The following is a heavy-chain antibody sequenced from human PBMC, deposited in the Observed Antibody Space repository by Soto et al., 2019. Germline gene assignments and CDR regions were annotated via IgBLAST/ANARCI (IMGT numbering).Heavy chain of an antibody. J-gene: IGHJ3*02. CDR1: GGTFSSYA. CDR3: ARNLEGITDAFDI. Sequence: QVQLVQSGAEVKKPGSSVKVSCKASGGTFSSYAISWVRQAPGQGLEWMGGVIPIFGTANDAQKFQGRVTITADESTSTAYMELSSLRSEDTSVYYCARNLEGITDAFDIWGQGTMVTVSS. V-gene: IGHV1-69*01. D-gene: IGHD3-3*01. CDR2: VIPIFGTA.